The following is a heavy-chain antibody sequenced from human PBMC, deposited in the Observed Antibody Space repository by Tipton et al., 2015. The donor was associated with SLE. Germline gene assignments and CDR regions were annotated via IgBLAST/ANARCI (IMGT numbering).Heavy chain of an antibody. Sequence: TLSLTCTVSGGSISSYYWDWIRQPPGKGLEWIGYIYYSGSTNYNPSLKSRVTITVDTSKNQFSLKLSSVTAADTAVYYCARQGTRGSGSYSYFDYWGQGTLFTVSS. V-gene: IGHV4-59*08. CDR2: IYYSGST. J-gene: IGHJ4*02. CDR1: GGSISSYY. D-gene: IGHD3-10*01. CDR3: ARQGTRGSGSYSYFDY.